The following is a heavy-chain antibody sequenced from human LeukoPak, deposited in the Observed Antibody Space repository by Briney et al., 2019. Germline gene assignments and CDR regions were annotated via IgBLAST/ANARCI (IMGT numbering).Heavy chain of an antibody. J-gene: IGHJ6*02. V-gene: IGHV1-46*01. CDR1: GYILTNCY. CDR2: INPSGGAI. CDR3: ARDQPPYYDILTGHQTYYYYGMDV. Sequence: ASVKVSCRASGYILTNCYMHWVRQAPGQGLEWMGMINPSGGAISNAQKFQGRVTITRDTSASTGYMELSSLSSEDTAVYYCARDQPPYYDILTGHQTYYYYGMDVWGQGTTVTVSS. D-gene: IGHD3-9*01.